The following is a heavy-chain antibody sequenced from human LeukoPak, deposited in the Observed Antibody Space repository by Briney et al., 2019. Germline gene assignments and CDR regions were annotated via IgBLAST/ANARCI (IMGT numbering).Heavy chain of an antibody. CDR1: GESFSEFY. D-gene: IGHD2-2*01. V-gene: IGHV4-34*01. CDR2: INHTGAT. J-gene: IGHJ5*02. Sequence: PSETLSLTCAVSGESFSEFYWTWVRQSPGQGLEWLGEINHTGATNYKSSLKSRLTMSVDTSKKEFSLKLTSATAADTGVYFCARGRKVYCSSASCPAWLDPWGQGTLVTVSS. CDR3: ARGRKVYCSSASCPAWLDP.